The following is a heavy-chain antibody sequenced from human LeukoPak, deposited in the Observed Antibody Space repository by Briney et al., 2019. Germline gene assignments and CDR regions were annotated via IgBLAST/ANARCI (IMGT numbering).Heavy chain of an antibody. D-gene: IGHD3-16*01. CDR2: IWYDGSNK. CDR3: AGRRVLDASFDY. Sequence: QPGRSLRLSCAASGFTFSSYGMHWVRQAPGKGLEWVAVIWYDGSNKYYADSVKGRFTISRDNSKNTLYLQMNSLGAEDTAVYYCAGRRVLDASFDYWGQGTLVTVSS. CDR1: GFTFSSYG. V-gene: IGHV3-33*01. J-gene: IGHJ4*02.